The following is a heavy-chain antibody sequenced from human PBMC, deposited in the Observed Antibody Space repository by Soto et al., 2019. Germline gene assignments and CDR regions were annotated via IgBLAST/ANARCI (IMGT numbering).Heavy chain of an antibody. V-gene: IGHV3-30*18. CDR1: GFTFSNYG. CDR3: AKDPKCCTIGSHFLDNWFDP. D-gene: IGHD2-8*01. Sequence: GGSLRLSCAASGFTFSNYGMHWVRQTPGKGLEWVAVISYDGSHQFYTDSVKGRFTISRDNSKNTLYLQMNSLKTEDTAMYYCAKDPKCCTIGSHFLDNWFDPWGQGTMVTVSS. J-gene: IGHJ5*02. CDR2: ISYDGSHQ.